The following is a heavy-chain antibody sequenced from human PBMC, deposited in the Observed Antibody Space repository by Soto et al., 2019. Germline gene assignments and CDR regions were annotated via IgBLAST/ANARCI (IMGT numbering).Heavy chain of an antibody. CDR1: KSAVRSGC. J-gene: IGHJ4*02. D-gene: IGHD5-12*01. Sequence: AEAKSAVRSGCLIMNHQAPGKGLEWVSVIYSGGSTYYADSVKGRFTISRDNSKNTLYLQMNSLRAEDTAVYYCARDGENGDGYNSHCDYSGQGTL. CDR2: IYSGGST. CDR3: ARDGENGDGYNSHCDY. V-gene: IGHV3-53*01.